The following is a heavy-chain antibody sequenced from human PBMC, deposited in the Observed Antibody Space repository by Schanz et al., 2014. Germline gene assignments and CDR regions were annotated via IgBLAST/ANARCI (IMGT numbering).Heavy chain of an antibody. V-gene: IGHV3-30*07. J-gene: IGHJ1*01. CDR1: GFTFRSHA. D-gene: IGHD2-2*01. Sequence: QVPLVESGGGVVQPGRSLRLSCAASGFTFRSHAMHWVRQAPGKGLEWGAVISHDGSKKYYADSVKGRFTISRDNSKNTLYLQMNILRAEVTAVYVCAKESEIVVVVGTSMSGDFHHWGQGTLVTVYS. CDR2: ISHDGSKK. CDR3: AKESEIVVVVGTSMSGDFHH.